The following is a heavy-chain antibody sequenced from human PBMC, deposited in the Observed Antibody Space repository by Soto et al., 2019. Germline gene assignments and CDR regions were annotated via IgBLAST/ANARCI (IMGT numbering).Heavy chain of an antibody. CDR1: GFTFSNYA. D-gene: IGHD6-19*01. V-gene: IGHV3-23*01. Sequence: EVQLLESGGGLVQPGGSLRLSCAASGFTFSNYAMNWVRQAPGKGLEWVSVISGSGGSTYYADSVKGRFTISRDNSKNTLYLQMNSLRAEDTAVYYCASRNSGWYFDYWGQGTLVTVS. J-gene: IGHJ4*02. CDR3: ASRNSGWYFDY. CDR2: ISGSGGST.